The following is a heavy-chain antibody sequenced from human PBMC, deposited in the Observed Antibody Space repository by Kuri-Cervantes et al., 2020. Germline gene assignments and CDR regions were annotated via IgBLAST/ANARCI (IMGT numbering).Heavy chain of an antibody. D-gene: IGHD3-22*01. CDR2: ISPNSGGT. CDR3: ARGYYYDSSGYAYYYYGMDV. V-gene: IGHV1-2*02. Sequence: ASVKVSCKASGYTFTGYYMHWVRQAPGQGLEWMGWISPNSGGTNYAQKFQGRVTMTRDTSISTAYMELSRLRSDDTAVYYCARGYYYDSSGYAYYYYGMDVWGQGTTVTVSS. CDR1: GYTFTGYY. J-gene: IGHJ6*02.